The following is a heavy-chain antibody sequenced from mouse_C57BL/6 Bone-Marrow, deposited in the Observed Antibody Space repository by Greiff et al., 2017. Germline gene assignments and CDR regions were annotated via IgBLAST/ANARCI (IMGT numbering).Heavy chain of an antibody. D-gene: IGHD1-1*02. CDR2: INPSSGYT. Sequence: QVHVKQSGAELAKPGASVKLSCKASGYTFPSYWMHWVTQRPGQGLEWIGYINPSSGYTKYNQKFKDKATLTADKSSSTAYMQLSSLTYEDSAVYYCARGGWPWYFDVWGTGTTVTVSS. J-gene: IGHJ1*03. CDR3: ARGGWPWYFDV. CDR1: GYTFPSYW. V-gene: IGHV1-7*01.